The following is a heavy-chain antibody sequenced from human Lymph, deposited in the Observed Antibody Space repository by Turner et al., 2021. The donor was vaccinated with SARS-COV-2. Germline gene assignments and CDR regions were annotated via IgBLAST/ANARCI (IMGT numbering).Heavy chain of an antibody. V-gene: IGHV1-69*10. D-gene: IGHD2-2*01. Sequence: QVQLVQSGAEVKKRGSSVKVSCKASGSTFSSYAITWVRQAPGQGLEWMGGIIPILAIANYAQKCQGRVTITADKSTSTAYMELSSLRSEDTAVYYCARDSPYCSSTSCYDPWGQGTLVTVSS. CDR1: GSTFSSYA. CDR3: ARDSPYCSSTSCYDP. J-gene: IGHJ5*02. CDR2: IIPILAIA.